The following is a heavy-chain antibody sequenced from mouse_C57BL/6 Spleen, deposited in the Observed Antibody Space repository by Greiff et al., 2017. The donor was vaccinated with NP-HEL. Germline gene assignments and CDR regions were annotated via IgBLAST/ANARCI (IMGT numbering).Heavy chain of an antibody. CDR1: GFSLTSYG. J-gene: IGHJ2*01. Sequence: VQLVESGPGLVHPSHCLSLTCTVSGFSLTSYGVHWVRQSPVQGLEWLGVIWSGGSTAYTAAFISRLSISKDNYKSQIFFRMTSLQADDTDIYYCARNGIYDYDGYYFDYWGQGTTLTVSS. D-gene: IGHD2-4*01. V-gene: IGHV2-2*01. CDR3: ARNGIYDYDGYYFDY. CDR2: IWSGGST.